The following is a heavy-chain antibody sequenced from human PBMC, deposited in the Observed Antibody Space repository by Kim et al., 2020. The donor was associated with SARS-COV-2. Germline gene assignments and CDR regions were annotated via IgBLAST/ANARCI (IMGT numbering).Heavy chain of an antibody. V-gene: IGHV5-51*01. J-gene: IGHJ6*02. CDR1: GYSFTSYW. CDR2: IYPADSDT. D-gene: IGHD5-18*01. Sequence: GESLKISCKGSGYSFTSYWIGWVRQMPGKGLEWMGIIYPADSDTRYSPSFQGQVTISADKSITTAYLQWSSLKASDTAMYYCARVDTATVSDYYGMDVWGRGTPVTVSS. CDR3: ARVDTATVSDYYGMDV.